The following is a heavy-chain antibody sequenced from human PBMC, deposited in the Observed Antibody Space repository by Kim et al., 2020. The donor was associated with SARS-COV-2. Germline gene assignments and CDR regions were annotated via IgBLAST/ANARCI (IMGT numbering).Heavy chain of an antibody. CDR1: GGSISSYY. V-gene: IGHV4-59*13. J-gene: IGHJ4*02. CDR3: ARGGYGGRDFDY. Sequence: SETLSLTCTVSGGSISSYYWSWIRQPPGKGLEWIGYIYYSGSTNYNPSLKSRVTISVDTSKNQFSLKLSSVTAADTAVYYCARGGYGGRDFDYWGQGTLV. D-gene: IGHD5-12*01. CDR2: IYYSGST.